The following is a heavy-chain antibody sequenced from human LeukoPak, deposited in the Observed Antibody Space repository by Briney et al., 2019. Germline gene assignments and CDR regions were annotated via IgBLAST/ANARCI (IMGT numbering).Heavy chain of an antibody. Sequence: SETLSLTCTVSGGSISSYYWSWIRQPPGKGLEWIGYNYYSGSTNYNPSLESRVTISVDTSKNQFSLKLSSVTAADTAVYYCARFSPAITIFHTRDWFDPWGQGTLVTVSS. CDR1: GGSISSYY. D-gene: IGHD3-3*01. CDR2: NYYSGST. V-gene: IGHV4-59*01. CDR3: ARFSPAITIFHTRDWFDP. J-gene: IGHJ5*02.